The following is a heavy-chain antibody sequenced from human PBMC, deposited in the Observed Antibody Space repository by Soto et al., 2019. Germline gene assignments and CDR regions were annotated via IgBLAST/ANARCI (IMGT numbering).Heavy chain of an antibody. D-gene: IGHD3-16*01. CDR3: ARGGITSQNLVPLYYFDY. J-gene: IGHJ4*02. Sequence: QVQLVQSGAEVKKPGSSVKVSCKASGGTFSSYTISWVRQAPGQGLEWMGRIIPILGIANYAQKFQGRVTITADKSTSTAYMELSSLRSEDTAVYYCARGGITSQNLVPLYYFDYWGQGPLVTVSS. V-gene: IGHV1-69*02. CDR2: IIPILGIA. CDR1: GGTFSSYT.